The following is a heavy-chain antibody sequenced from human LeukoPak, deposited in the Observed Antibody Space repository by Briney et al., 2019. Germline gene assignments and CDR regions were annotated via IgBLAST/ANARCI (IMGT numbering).Heavy chain of an antibody. V-gene: IGHV3-21*01. CDR2: ISSSSSYI. CDR3: ARDLDSSGWRRDRPPRGIDY. Sequence: GGSLRLSCAASGFTFSSYSMNWVRQAPGKGLEWVSSISSSSSYIYYADSVKGRFTISRDNAKNSLYLQMNSLRAEDTAVYYCARDLDSSGWRRDRPPRGIDYWGQGTLVTVSS. J-gene: IGHJ4*02. CDR1: GFTFSSYS. D-gene: IGHD6-19*01.